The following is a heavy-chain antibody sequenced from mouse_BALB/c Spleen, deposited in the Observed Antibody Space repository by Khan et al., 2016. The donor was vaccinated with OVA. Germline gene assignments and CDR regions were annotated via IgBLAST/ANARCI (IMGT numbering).Heavy chain of an antibody. J-gene: IGHJ3*01. V-gene: IGHV1S81*02. Sequence: QIQLLQSGPELVKPGASVKLSCEASGYTFTSYWMHWVKRSPGQGLDWIGYINPSDGRSHYNEQFKNKSTLTVDTSASIASMQLSNLTSEDSAVYYCARGGYCSFDYWGEGTMVSVSA. CDR1: GYTFTSYW. CDR2: INPSDGRS. D-gene: IGHD1-1*01. CDR3: ARGGYCSFDY.